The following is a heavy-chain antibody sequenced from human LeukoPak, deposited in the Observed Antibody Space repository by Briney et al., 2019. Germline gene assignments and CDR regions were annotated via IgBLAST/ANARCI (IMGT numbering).Heavy chain of an antibody. Sequence: ASETLPLTCAVYGGSFSGYYWSWIRQPPGKGLEWIGEINHSGSTNYNPSLKSRVTISVDTSKNQFSLKLSSVTAADTAVYYCARGPITIFGVVYGMDVWGQGTTVTVSS. CDR3: ARGPITIFGVVYGMDV. V-gene: IGHV4-34*01. J-gene: IGHJ6*02. CDR1: GGSFSGYY. CDR2: INHSGST. D-gene: IGHD3-3*01.